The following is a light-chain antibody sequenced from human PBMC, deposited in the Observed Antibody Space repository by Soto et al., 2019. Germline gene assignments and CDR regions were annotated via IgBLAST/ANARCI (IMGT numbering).Light chain of an antibody. CDR2: AAS. Sequence: EIVMTQSPDTLSVSPGERATLSCRASQALNINLAWYQQKPGQAPRLLIYAASTRATGVPARFSGSGSGTDFTLTITSLQSEDFAVYYCQQYDNWPPGWTFGQGTKVEIE. J-gene: IGKJ1*01. CDR1: QALNIN. V-gene: IGKV3-15*01. CDR3: QQYDNWPPGWT.